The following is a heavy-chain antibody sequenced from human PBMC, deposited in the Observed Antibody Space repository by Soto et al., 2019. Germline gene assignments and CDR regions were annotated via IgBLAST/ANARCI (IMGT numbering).Heavy chain of an antibody. D-gene: IGHD2-15*01. J-gene: IGHJ6*02. Sequence: QVQLVESGGGVVQPGRSLRLSCAASGFTFSSYAMHWVRQAPGKGLEWVAVISYDGSNKYYADSVKGRFTISRDNSKNTLYLQMNSLRAEDTAVNYCARDHVVVAATFRASYYGMDVWGQGTTVTVSS. V-gene: IGHV3-30-3*01. CDR3: ARDHVVVAATFRASYYGMDV. CDR2: ISYDGSNK. CDR1: GFTFSSYA.